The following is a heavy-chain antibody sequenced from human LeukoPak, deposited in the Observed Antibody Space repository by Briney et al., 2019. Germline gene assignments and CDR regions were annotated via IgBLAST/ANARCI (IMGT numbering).Heavy chain of an antibody. V-gene: IGHV1-69*02. CDR1: GYTFTSYY. CDR2: IIPILGIA. J-gene: IGHJ5*02. CDR3: ARGYVWGRYHLNWFDP. Sequence: GASVTVSCKASGYTFTSYYMHWVRQAPGQGLEWMGRIIPILGIANYAQKFQGRVTITADKSTRTAYMELSSLRSADTAVYSCARGYVWGRYHLNWFDPWGQGTPVTVSS. D-gene: IGHD3-16*02.